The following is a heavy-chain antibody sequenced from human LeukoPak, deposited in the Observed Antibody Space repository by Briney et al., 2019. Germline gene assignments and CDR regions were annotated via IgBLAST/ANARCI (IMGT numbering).Heavy chain of an antibody. CDR1: GDSVSSNSAA. D-gene: IGHD5-18*01. CDR3: ARGFRDTAMEVGYYYYMDV. V-gene: IGHV6-1*01. CDR2: TYYRSKWYN. J-gene: IGHJ6*03. Sequence: SQTLSLTCAISGDSVSSNSAAWNWIRQSPSRGLEWLGRTYYRSKWYNDYAVSVKSRITINPDTSKNQFSLQLNSVTPEDTAVYYCARGFRDTAMEVGYYYYMDVWGKGTTVTISS.